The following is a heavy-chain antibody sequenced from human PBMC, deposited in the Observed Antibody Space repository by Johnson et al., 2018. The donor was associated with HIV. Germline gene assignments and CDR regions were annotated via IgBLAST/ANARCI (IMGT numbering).Heavy chain of an antibody. CDR1: GFSFSSYE. V-gene: IGHV3-48*03. J-gene: IGHJ3*02. Sequence: VQLVESGGGLVQPGGSLRLSCAASGFSFSSYEMNWVRQAPGKGLEWVSYISSSGSTIYYADSVKGRFTISRDNAKNSLYLQRNSLTFQDSALYYCARDPTTQNSRRTGDFGAFDIWGQGTMVTVSS. CDR2: ISSSGSTI. CDR3: ARDPTTQNSRRTGDFGAFDI. D-gene: IGHD7-27*01.